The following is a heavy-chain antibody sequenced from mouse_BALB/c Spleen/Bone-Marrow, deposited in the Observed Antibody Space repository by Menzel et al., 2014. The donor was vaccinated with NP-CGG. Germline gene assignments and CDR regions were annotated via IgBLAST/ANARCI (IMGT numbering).Heavy chain of an antibody. CDR3: ARQILRGFAY. J-gene: IGHJ3*01. D-gene: IGHD1-1*01. CDR1: GFAFSSYD. CDR2: ISSGGGST. Sequence: EVKLVESGGGLVKPGGSLKLSCAASGFAFSSYDMSWVRQTPEKRLEWVAYISSGGGSTYYSDTVKGRFTISRDNAKNALYLQMSSPKSEDTAMYYCARQILRGFAYWGQGTLVTVSA. V-gene: IGHV5-12-1*01.